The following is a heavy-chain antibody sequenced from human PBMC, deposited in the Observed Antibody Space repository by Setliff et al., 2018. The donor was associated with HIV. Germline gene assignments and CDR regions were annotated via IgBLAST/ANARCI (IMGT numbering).Heavy chain of an antibody. CDR1: GASVTSSSYY. V-gene: IGHV4-39*01. D-gene: IGHD3-10*01. CDR2: IYYGGNT. J-gene: IGHJ4*02. Sequence: SETLSLTCSVSGASVTSSSYYWGWIRQPPGKGLEWIGSIYYGGNTYSNPSLRSRLSISLDTSKNQFSLELYSVTASDTAVYYCATHYGSGSYYNYWGQGMLVTVSS. CDR3: ATHYGSGSYYNY.